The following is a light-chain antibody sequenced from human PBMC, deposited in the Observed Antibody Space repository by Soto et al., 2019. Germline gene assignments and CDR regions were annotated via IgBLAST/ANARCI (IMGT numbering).Light chain of an antibody. CDR3: QQYNNWPV. V-gene: IGKV3-11*01. J-gene: IGKJ1*01. CDR1: QSISSY. Sequence: EVVLTQSPDTLSLPPGERATLSCRASQSISSYLAWYQQKPGQAPRLLIYDASSRATGIPARFSGSGSGTDFTLTISSLQSEDFAVYYCQQYNNWPVFGQGTKVDI. CDR2: DAS.